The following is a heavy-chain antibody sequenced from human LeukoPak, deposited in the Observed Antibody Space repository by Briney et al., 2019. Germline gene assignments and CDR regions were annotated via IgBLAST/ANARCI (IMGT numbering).Heavy chain of an antibody. V-gene: IGHV3-23*01. CDR3: AKLPHSYILTGYSAFYFDY. Sequence: GGSLRLSCAASGFTFSSYAMSWVRQAPGKGLEWVSAISGSGGSTYYADSVKGRFTISGDNSKNTLYLRMNSLRAEDTAVYYCAKLPHSYILTGYSAFYFDYWGQGTLVTVSS. D-gene: IGHD3-9*01. CDR2: ISGSGGST. J-gene: IGHJ4*02. CDR1: GFTFSSYA.